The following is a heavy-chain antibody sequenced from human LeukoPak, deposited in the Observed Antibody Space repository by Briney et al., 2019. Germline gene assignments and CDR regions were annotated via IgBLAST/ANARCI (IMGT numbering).Heavy chain of an antibody. V-gene: IGHV4-59*01. CDR1: GGSISSYY. CDR3: ARAPYYDFWSGYSFDY. J-gene: IGHJ4*02. Sequence: SETLSLTCTVSGGSISSYYWSWIRQPPGKGLEWIGYNYYSGSTNYNPSLKSRVTISVDTSKNQFSLKLSSVTAADTAVYYCARAPYYDFWSGYSFDYWGQGTLVTVSS. CDR2: NYYSGST. D-gene: IGHD3-3*01.